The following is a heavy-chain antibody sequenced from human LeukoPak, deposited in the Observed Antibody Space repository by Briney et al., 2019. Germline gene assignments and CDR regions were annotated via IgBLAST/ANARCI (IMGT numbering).Heavy chain of an antibody. Sequence: ASVQVSCKASGGTFSSYAISSVRQAPGQGVEWMGGIIPVFGTSNYAQNFQGRATITADESTRTAYMELRSLRSEDTAVYYCAMVTGGRYCSTTSCYMRGWFDPWGQGTLVTVSS. J-gene: IGHJ5*02. V-gene: IGHV1-69*13. CDR1: GGTFSSYA. D-gene: IGHD2-2*02. CDR3: AMVTGGRYCSTTSCYMRGWFDP. CDR2: IIPVFGTS.